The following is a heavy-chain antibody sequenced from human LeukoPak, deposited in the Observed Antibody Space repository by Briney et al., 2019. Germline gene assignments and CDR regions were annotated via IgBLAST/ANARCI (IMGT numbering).Heavy chain of an antibody. CDR2: ISGSGGST. D-gene: IGHD4-23*01. CDR3: ALTTVGTDFDY. Sequence: GGSLRLSCAASVFTFSSYAMSWVRQAPGKGLEWVSAISGSGGSTYYADSVKGRFTISRDNSKNTLYLQMNSLRAEDTAVYYCALTTVGTDFDYWGQGTLVTVSS. V-gene: IGHV3-23*01. CDR1: VFTFSSYA. J-gene: IGHJ4*02.